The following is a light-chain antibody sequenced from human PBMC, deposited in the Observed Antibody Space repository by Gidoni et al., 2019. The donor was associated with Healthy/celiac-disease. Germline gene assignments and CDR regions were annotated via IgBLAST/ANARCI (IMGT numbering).Light chain of an antibody. Sequence: DIVMTQSPDSLAVSLGERATINCKSSQSVLYSSNNKNYLAWYQQKPGQPPKQLIYWASTRESGVPDRFSGSGSGTDFTLTISSLQAEDVAVYYCQQYYSTPPLTFXGXTKVEIK. CDR1: QSVLYSSNNKNY. CDR3: QQYYSTPPLT. J-gene: IGKJ4*01. V-gene: IGKV4-1*01. CDR2: WAS.